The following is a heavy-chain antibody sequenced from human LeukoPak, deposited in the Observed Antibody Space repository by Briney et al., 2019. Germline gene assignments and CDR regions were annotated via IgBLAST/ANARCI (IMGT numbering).Heavy chain of an antibody. V-gene: IGHV3-30*04. CDR2: ISYDGSNK. CDR3: ARGGHYYDSSGYYGFDY. D-gene: IGHD3-22*01. J-gene: IGHJ4*02. Sequence: PGGSLRLSCAASGFTFSSYAMHWVRQAPGKGLEWVAVISYDGSNKYYADSVKGRFTISRDNSKNTLYLQMNSLRAEDTAVYYCARGGHYYDSSGYYGFDYWGQGTLVTVSS. CDR1: GFTFSSYA.